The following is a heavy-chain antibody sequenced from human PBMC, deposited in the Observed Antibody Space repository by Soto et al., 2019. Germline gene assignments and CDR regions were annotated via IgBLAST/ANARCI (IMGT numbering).Heavy chain of an antibody. CDR2: IKPGDGYT. J-gene: IGHJ4*02. CDR1: GYTFSSLA. Sequence: QVQLVQSGAEVKKPGASVKVSCKTSGYTFSSLAIHWVRQAPGQGLEWMAWIKPGDGYTRLLQKFQGRVTITRDTSATTAFMELNSLTSEDTAVYYCAVGGGGTRYWGQGTLVTVSS. V-gene: IGHV1-3*01. D-gene: IGHD2-15*01. CDR3: AVGGGGTRY.